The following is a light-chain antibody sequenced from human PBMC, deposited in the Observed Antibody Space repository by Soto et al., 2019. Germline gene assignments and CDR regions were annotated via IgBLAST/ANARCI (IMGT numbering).Light chain of an antibody. J-gene: IGLJ1*01. V-gene: IGLV2-14*01. Sequence: QSALTQPASVSGSPGQSITISCTGTSSEVGCYIYVSWYQQHPGKAPKFMIYDVSNRPPGVSNRFSGSKSGNTASLTISGLQAEDEADYYCCSYTTSNTRQIVFGTGTKVTVL. CDR2: DVS. CDR1: SSEVGCYIY. CDR3: CSYTTSNTRQIV.